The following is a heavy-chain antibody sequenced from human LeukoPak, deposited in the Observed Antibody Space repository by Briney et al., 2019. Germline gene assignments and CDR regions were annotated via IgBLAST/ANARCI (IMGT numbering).Heavy chain of an antibody. Sequence: GGSLRLSCVPSGFPFSRYGMHWVRQAPGKGLEWVAFIRYDGSNKYYADSVKGRFTISRDNSKNTLYLQMNSLRAEDTAVYYCAKDLTMTPYWGQGTLVTVSS. V-gene: IGHV3-30*02. CDR2: IRYDGSNK. CDR3: AKDLTMTPY. D-gene: IGHD3-22*01. CDR1: GFPFSRYG. J-gene: IGHJ4*02.